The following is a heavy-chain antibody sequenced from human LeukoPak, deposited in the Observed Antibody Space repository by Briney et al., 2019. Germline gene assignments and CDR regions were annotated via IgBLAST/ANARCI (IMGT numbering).Heavy chain of an antibody. CDR2: TYYRSKWYN. V-gene: IGHV6-1*01. D-gene: IGHD3-22*01. CDR1: GDSVSSNSAA. J-gene: IGHJ4*02. CDR3: ARHSSYDSSGYADPNIFDY. Sequence: SQTLSLTCAISGDSVSSNSAAWNWIRQSPSRGLEWLGRTYYRSKWYNDYAVSVKSRITINPDTSKNQFSLQLNSVTPEDTAVYYCARHSSYDSSGYADPNIFDYWGQGTLVTVSS.